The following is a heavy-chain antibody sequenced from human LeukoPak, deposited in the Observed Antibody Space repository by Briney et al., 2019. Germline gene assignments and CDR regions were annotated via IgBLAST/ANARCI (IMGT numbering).Heavy chain of an antibody. CDR3: ARDGGWELARGGYYFDY. Sequence: SETLSLTCTVSGGSINNYYWSWIRQPAGKGLEWIGRIYTSGSTNYNPSLKSRVTMSVDTSKNQFSLKLSSVTAADTAVYYCARDGGWELARGGYYFDYWGQGTLVTVSS. CDR2: IYTSGST. V-gene: IGHV4-4*07. CDR1: GGSINNYY. D-gene: IGHD4-23*01. J-gene: IGHJ4*02.